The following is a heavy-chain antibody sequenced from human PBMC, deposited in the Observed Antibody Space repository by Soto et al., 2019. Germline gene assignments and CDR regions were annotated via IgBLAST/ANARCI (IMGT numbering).Heavy chain of an antibody. CDR1: GFTFSSYG. Sequence: GGSLRLSCAASGFTFSSYGMHWVRQAPGKGLEWVAVISNDGSNKYYADSVKGRFTISRDNYKNTLYLQMNSLRAEDTAVYYCAKDFGAQWELRDLYFDYWGQGTLVTVSS. CDR2: ISNDGSNK. D-gene: IGHD1-26*01. J-gene: IGHJ4*02. V-gene: IGHV3-30*18. CDR3: AKDFGAQWELRDLYFDY.